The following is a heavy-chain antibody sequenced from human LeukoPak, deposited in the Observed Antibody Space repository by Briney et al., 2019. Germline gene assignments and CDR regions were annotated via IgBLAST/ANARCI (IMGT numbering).Heavy chain of an antibody. D-gene: IGHD6-19*01. J-gene: IGHJ4*02. CDR3: ARFWGYSSGWYED. CDR2: IYYSGST. CDR1: GGSISSYY. V-gene: IGHV4-59*12. Sequence: SETLSLTCTVSGGSISSYYWSWIRQPPGKGLEWIGYIYYSGSTNYNPSLKSRVTISVDTSKNQFSLKLSSVTAADTAVYYCARFWGYSSGWYEDWGQGTLVTVSS.